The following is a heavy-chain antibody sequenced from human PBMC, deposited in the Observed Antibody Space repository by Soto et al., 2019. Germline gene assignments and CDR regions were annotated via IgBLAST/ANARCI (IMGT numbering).Heavy chain of an antibody. J-gene: IGHJ5*02. CDR2: INPNSGGT. V-gene: IGHV1-2*04. CDR1: GYTFTGYY. CDR3: ARDPTEYSSSSVAHNWFDP. Sequence: ASVKVSCKASGYTFTGYYMHWVRQAPGQGLEWMGWINPNSGGTNYAQKFQGWVTMTRETSISTAYMELSRLRSDDTAVYYCARDPTEYSSSSVAHNWFDPWGQGTLVTVSS. D-gene: IGHD6-6*01.